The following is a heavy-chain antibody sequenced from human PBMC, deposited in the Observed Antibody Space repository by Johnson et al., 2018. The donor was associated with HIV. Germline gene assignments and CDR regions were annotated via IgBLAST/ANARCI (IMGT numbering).Heavy chain of an antibody. CDR1: GFTFSNYG. J-gene: IGHJ3*02. D-gene: IGHD6-13*01. CDR2: IWFDGSNK. V-gene: IGHV3-33*06. Sequence: VQLVESGGGVVQPGRSLRLSCAASGFTFSNYGMHWVRQAPGKGLEWVAVIWFDGSNKYYADSVKGRFTISRDNYKNTLYLQMNSLRSEDTAVYYCAKDGGMYSSMPDAFDIWGQGTMV. CDR3: AKDGGMYSSMPDAFDI.